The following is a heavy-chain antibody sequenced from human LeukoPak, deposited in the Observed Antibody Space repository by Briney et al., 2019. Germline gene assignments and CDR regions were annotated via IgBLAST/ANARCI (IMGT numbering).Heavy chain of an antibody. D-gene: IGHD6-13*01. Sequence: SETLSLTCTVSGGSITNYYWSWIRQPPGKGLEWIGYIYYTGSTNYNPSLRSRVTISVDTSKNQLSLKLTSVTPADTAVYYCARKAAAGIPPLYNWFDPWGQGTLVTVSP. CDR3: ARKAAAGIPPLYNWFDP. CDR1: GGSITNYY. J-gene: IGHJ5*02. CDR2: IYYTGST. V-gene: IGHV4-59*01.